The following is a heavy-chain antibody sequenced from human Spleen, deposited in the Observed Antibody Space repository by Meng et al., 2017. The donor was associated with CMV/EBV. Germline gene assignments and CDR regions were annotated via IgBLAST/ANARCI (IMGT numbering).Heavy chain of an antibody. V-gene: IGHV1-46*01. Sequence: ASVKVSCKASGYTFTTYYVHWVRQAPGQGLEWMGIINPSAGSTTYTQNFQGRVTMTRDTSTGTVYMELSSLRSEATAVYYCARDRGDAVVEAAAMPSTCCHGMDVWGQGTTVTVSS. CDR1: GYTFTTYY. CDR3: ARDRGDAVVEAAAMPSTCCHGMDV. CDR2: INPSAGST. D-gene: IGHD2-2*01. J-gene: IGHJ6*02.